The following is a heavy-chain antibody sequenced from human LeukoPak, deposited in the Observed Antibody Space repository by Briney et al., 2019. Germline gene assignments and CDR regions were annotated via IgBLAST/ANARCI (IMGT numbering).Heavy chain of an antibody. J-gene: IGHJ3*02. CDR3: ARGGEYDILTGYYTAFDI. V-gene: IGHV3-11*06. D-gene: IGHD3-9*01. Sequence: GGSLRLSCAASGFTFSDYYMSWIRQAPGKGLEWVSSISSSTSYIYYADSVKGRFTISRDNAKNSLYLQMNSLRAEDTAVYYCARGGEYDILTGYYTAFDIWGQGTMVTVSS. CDR1: GFTFSDYY. CDR2: ISSSTSYI.